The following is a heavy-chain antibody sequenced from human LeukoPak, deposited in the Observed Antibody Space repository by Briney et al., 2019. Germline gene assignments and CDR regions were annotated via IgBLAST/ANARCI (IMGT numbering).Heavy chain of an antibody. CDR1: GYTFSSYG. V-gene: IGHV1-18*01. CDR2: ISAYNGNT. Sequence: ASVKVSCKASGYTFSSYGISWGRQAPGQGLEWLGYISAYNGNTNYAQKVKGRITMTTGTSTSTAYMGMRSLRSDDTAVYYCARDCSGSSCYWIHWGQGTLVTVSS. CDR3: ARDCSGSSCYWIH. D-gene: IGHD2-15*01. J-gene: IGHJ4*02.